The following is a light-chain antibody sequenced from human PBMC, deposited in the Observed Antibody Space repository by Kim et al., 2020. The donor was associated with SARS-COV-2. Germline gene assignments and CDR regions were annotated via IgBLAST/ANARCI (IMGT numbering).Light chain of an antibody. Sequence: KTVTTSCTRSRGSIASNYVQWYQQRPGSAPTTVIYEDNQRPSGVPDRFSGSIDSSSNSASLTISGLKTEDEADYYCQSYDSSNHVVFGGGTQLTVL. CDR2: EDN. CDR3: QSYDSSNHVV. CDR1: RGSIASNY. J-gene: IGLJ2*01. V-gene: IGLV6-57*03.